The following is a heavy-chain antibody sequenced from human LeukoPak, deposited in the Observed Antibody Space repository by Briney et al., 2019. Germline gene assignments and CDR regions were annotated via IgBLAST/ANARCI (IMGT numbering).Heavy chain of an antibody. Sequence: GGTLRLSCAASGFTFSSYGMSWVRQAPGKGLEWVSAISGSGGSTYYADSVKGRFTISRDNSKNTLYLQMNSLRAEDTAVYYCAKGSYDPYAFDIWGQGTMVTVSS. CDR1: GFTFSSYG. CDR3: AKGSYDPYAFDI. V-gene: IGHV3-23*01. CDR2: ISGSGGST. D-gene: IGHD3-22*01. J-gene: IGHJ3*02.